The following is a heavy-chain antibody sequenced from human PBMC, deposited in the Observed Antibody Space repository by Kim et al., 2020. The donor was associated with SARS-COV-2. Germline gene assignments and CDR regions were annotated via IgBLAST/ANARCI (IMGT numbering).Heavy chain of an antibody. Sequence: GGSLRLSCAASGFTFSSYEMNWVRQAPGKGLEWVSYISSSGSTIYYADSVKGRFTISRDNAKNSLYLQMNSLRDEDTAVDYCARGSNARLTIFGVPSYGMDGWGQGPTITVPS. D-gene: IGHD3-3*01. CDR1: GFTFSSYE. CDR3: ARGSNARLTIFGVPSYGMDG. J-gene: IGHJ6*02. V-gene: IGHV3-48*03. CDR2: ISSSGSTI.